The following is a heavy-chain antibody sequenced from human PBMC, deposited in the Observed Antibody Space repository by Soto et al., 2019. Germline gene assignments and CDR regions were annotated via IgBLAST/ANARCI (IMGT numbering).Heavy chain of an antibody. CDR1: GGTFSSY. V-gene: IGHV1-69*02. D-gene: IGHD3-22*01. CDR3: ARLPYYDSSGYPVDY. CDR2: IIPILGIA. Sequence: QVQLVQSGAEVKKPGSSVKVSCKASGGTFSSYISWVRQAPGQGLEWMGRIIPILGIANYAQKFQGRVTITADKSTSTAYMELSSLRSEDTAVYYCARLPYYDSSGYPVDYWGQGTLVTVSS. J-gene: IGHJ4*02.